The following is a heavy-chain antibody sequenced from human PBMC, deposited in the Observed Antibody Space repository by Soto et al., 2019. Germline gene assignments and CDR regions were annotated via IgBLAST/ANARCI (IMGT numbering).Heavy chain of an antibody. CDR2: INPETDGT. Sequence: QVQLEQSGADVKTPGASVRVSCEASGYTFTGYYVHWVREAPGQGLEWMGWINPETDGTSYAQKFQGRVTLSRDTSINTAYLELSRLRFDDAAVYFCARERYQVISDGMVVWGQGTTVTVSS. D-gene: IGHD2-2*01. J-gene: IGHJ6*02. V-gene: IGHV1-2*02. CDR3: ARERYQVISDGMVV. CDR1: GYTFTGYY.